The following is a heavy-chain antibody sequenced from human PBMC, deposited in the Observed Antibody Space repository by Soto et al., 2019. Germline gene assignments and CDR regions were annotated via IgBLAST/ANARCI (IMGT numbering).Heavy chain of an antibody. CDR2: INSDGSST. J-gene: IGHJ4*02. V-gene: IGHV3-74*01. Sequence: GGSLRLSCVGSGFTFSSHWMHWVRQAPKKGLAWVSRINSDGSSTTYADSVKGRFTISRDNAKNTLSLQMNSLRAEDTAIYYCARGPSYSSSWYGFDYWGQGALVTVSS. D-gene: IGHD6-13*01. CDR1: GFTFSSHW. CDR3: ARGPSYSSSWYGFDY.